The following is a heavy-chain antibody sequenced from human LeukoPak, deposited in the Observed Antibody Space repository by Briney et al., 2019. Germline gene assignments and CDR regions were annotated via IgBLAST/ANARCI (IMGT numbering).Heavy chain of an antibody. J-gene: IGHJ5*02. Sequence: PSETLSLTCTVSGYSISNGYYWGWIRQPPGKGLEWVGSIYHSGSTYYNPSLKSRVTISVDTSKNQCSLKLSSVTAADTAVYYCARTYVLLWFGEAKGWFDPWGQGTLVTVSS. CDR3: ARTYVLLWFGEAKGWFDP. D-gene: IGHD3-10*01. CDR1: GYSISNGYY. CDR2: IYHSGST. V-gene: IGHV4-38-2*02.